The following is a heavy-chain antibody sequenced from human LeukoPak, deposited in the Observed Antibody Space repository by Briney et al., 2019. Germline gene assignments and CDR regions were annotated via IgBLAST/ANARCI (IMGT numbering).Heavy chain of an antibody. D-gene: IGHD3-10*01. J-gene: IGHJ5*01. V-gene: IGHV1-8*01. CDR2: MNPNSANT. CDR1: GYTLTSYD. CDR3: ANGLVGRGVSVMPYNLFDS. Sequence: ASVKVSCKASGYTLTSYDINWVRQATGQGLEWMAWMNPNSANTGYAQKFQGRVTMTWNTSISTAYMELSSLRSAETAVYYCANGLVGRGVSVMPYNLFDSWGLGTLVTVSS.